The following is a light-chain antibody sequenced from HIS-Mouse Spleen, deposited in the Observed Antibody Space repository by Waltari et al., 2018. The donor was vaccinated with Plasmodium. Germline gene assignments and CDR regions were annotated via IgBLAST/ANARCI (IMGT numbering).Light chain of an antibody. Sequence: SYELTQPPSVSVSPGQTASITCSGDKLGDKYACWYQQKPGQSPVLVIYQDSKRPSGIPEGFAGSNSGNTATLTISGTQAMDEADDYCQAWDSSTVVFGGGTKLTVL. V-gene: IGLV3-1*01. CDR3: QAWDSSTVV. CDR1: KLGDKY. J-gene: IGLJ2*01. CDR2: QDS.